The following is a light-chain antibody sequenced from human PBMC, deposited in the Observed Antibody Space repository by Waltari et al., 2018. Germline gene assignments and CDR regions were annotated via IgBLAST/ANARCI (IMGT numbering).Light chain of an antibody. CDR3: QQSADTPRT. CDR1: HSLLYSPNTTKH. J-gene: IGKJ1*01. CDR2: WAS. V-gene: IGKV4-1*01. Sequence: DIVMTQSPDSLAVSMGERATINCTYSHSLLYSPNTTKHLVWFPQIPGQIPKLLIYWASTRESGVPDRFSCSGSGTDFTLTIPSLQAEDVAVYYCQQSADTPRTFVQGTKVEI.